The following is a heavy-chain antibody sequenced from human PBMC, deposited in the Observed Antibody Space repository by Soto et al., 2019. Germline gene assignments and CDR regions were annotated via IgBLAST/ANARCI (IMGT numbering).Heavy chain of an antibody. D-gene: IGHD6-13*01. Sequence: LRLSCTASGFTFGDYAMSWFRQAPGKGLEWVGFIRSKAYGGTTEYAASVKGRFTISRDDSKSIAYLQMNSLKTEDTAVYYCTRVFVAVVYSSSWPHDYWGQGTLVTVSS. J-gene: IGHJ4*02. CDR3: TRVFVAVVYSSSWPHDY. CDR2: IRSKAYGGTT. V-gene: IGHV3-49*03. CDR1: GFTFGDYA.